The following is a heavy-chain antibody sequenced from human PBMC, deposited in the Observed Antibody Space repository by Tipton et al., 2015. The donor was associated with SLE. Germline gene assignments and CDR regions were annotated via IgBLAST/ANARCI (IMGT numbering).Heavy chain of an antibody. CDR1: GASIRSYY. V-gene: IGHV4-59*12. CDR2: IFYSGST. J-gene: IGHJ4*02. D-gene: IGHD3-22*01. CDR3: ARDEYRYDTTGYHLLGHFDF. Sequence: LRLSCTVSGASIRSYYWSWIRQPPGKGLEWIGYIFYSGSTYYNPSLKSRVTISIDASENQFSLKVSSVTAADTAVYYCARDEYRYDTTGYHLLGHFDFWGQGTLVTVSS.